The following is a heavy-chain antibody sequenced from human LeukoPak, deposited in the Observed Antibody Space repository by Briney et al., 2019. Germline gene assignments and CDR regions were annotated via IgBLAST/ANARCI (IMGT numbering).Heavy chain of an antibody. CDR3: AKDSDCSSTSCYVEMDV. V-gene: IGHV3-23*01. J-gene: IGHJ6*02. CDR1: GFXFSSYA. Sequence: GGSLRLSCAASGFXFSSYAMSWVRQAPGKGLEWVSAISGSGGSTYYADSVKGRFTISRDNSKNTLYLQMNSLRAEDTAVYYCAKDSDCSSTSCYVEMDVWGQGTTVTVS. D-gene: IGHD2-2*01. CDR2: ISGSGGST.